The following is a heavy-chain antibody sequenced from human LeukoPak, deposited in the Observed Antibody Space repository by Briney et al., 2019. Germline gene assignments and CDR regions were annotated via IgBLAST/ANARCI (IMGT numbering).Heavy chain of an antibody. CDR2: ISAYNGNT. CDR3: ARDTVRFLEWFPLYFDY. V-gene: IGHV1-18*01. J-gene: IGHJ4*02. Sequence: ASVKVSCKASGYTFTSYGISWVRQAPGQGLEWMGWISAYNGNTNYAQKLQGRVTMTTDTSTSTAYMELRSLRSDDTAVYYCARDTVRFLEWFPLYFDYWGQGTLVTVSS. CDR1: GYTFTSYG. D-gene: IGHD3-3*01.